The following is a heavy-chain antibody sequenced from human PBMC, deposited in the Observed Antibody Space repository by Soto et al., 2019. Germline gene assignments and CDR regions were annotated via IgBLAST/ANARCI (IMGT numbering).Heavy chain of an antibody. CDR3: AREDFWRGYYTRNWFDP. J-gene: IGHJ5*02. CDR1: GYTFTSYD. V-gene: IGHV1-8*01. D-gene: IGHD3-3*01. CDR2: MNPNSGNT. Sequence: ASVKVSCKASGYTFTSYDINWVRQATGQGLEWMGWMNPNSGNTGYAQKFQGRVTMTRNTSISTAYMELSSLRSEDTAVYYCAREDFWRGYYTRNWFDPWGQGTLVTVSS.